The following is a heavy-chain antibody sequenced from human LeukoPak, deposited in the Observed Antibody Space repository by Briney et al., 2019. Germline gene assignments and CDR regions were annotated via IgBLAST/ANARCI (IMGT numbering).Heavy chain of an antibody. CDR3: ARGAVAGYLNAPLDY. D-gene: IGHD6-13*01. Sequence: PSETLSLTCTVSGGSIRSYYWTWIRQPPGKGLEWIGYIYYSGSTNYNPSLKSRVTTSVDTSKNQFSLKLTSVTAADTAVYYCARGAVAGYLNAPLDYWGQGTLVTVSS. V-gene: IGHV4-59*01. CDR1: GGSIRSYY. CDR2: IYYSGST. J-gene: IGHJ4*02.